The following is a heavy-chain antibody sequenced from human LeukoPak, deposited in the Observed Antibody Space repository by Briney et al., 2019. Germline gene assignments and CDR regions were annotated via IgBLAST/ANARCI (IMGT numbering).Heavy chain of an antibody. V-gene: IGHV4-61*02. D-gene: IGHD3-10*01. CDR3: ARDSGGRYFDY. CDR2: IYTSGST. J-gene: IGHJ4*02. CDR1: GGSISSGSYY. Sequence: SETLSLTCTVSGGSISSGSYYWSWIRQPAGKGLEWIGRIYTSGSTNYNPSLKSRVTISVDTSKNQFSLKLSSVTAADTAVYYCARDSGGRYFDYWGQGTLVTVSS.